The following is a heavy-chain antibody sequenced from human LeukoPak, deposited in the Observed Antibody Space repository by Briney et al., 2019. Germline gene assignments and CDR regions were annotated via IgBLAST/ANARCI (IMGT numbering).Heavy chain of an antibody. V-gene: IGHV3-7*01. CDR1: GFTFSSYW. CDR3: AREYGDYVFDY. J-gene: IGHJ4*02. Sequence: GGSLRLSCAASGFTFSSYWMSWVRQAPGKGLEWVANIKQDGSEKYYVDSMKGRFTISRDNAKNSLYLQMNSLRAEDTAVYYCAREYGDYVFDYWGQGTLVTVSS. D-gene: IGHD4-17*01. CDR2: IKQDGSEK.